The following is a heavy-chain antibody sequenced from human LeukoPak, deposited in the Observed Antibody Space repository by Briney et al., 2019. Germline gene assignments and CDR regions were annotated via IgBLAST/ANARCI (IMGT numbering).Heavy chain of an antibody. CDR1: GGSFSGYY. V-gene: IGHV4-34*01. CDR2: IYYSGST. Sequence: SETLSLTCAVYGGSFSGYYWSWIRQPPGKGLEWIGSIYYSGSTYYNPSLKSRVTISVDTSKNQFSLKLSSVTAADTAVYYCASHKGVGAIGGRFDYWGQGTLVTVSS. CDR3: ASHKGVGAIGGRFDY. D-gene: IGHD1-26*01. J-gene: IGHJ4*02.